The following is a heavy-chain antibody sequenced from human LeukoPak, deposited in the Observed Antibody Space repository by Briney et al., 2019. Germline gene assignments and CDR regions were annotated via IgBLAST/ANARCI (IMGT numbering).Heavy chain of an antibody. CDR1: GNIFTNYW. CDR3: ARLGWEVVREIIISGYFDY. CDR2: NHTGDCET. Sequence: GAALKFSCEGCGNIFTNYWIGGGRQLPGEGLGLGGINHTGDCETNDQPSLQSQVTISADKFIGTAPLQWSSLKASDTAIYYCARLGWEVVREIIISGYFDYWGQGTLVTVSS. D-gene: IGHD3-10*01. V-gene: IGHV5-51*01. J-gene: IGHJ4*02.